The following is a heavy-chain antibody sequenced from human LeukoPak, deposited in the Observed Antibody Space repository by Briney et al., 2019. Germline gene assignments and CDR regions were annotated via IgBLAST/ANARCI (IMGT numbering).Heavy chain of an antibody. CDR3: AKGQYGGHSPIEY. CDR1: TFTSSTYG. D-gene: IGHD4-23*01. CDR2: IGGSSGST. J-gene: IGHJ4*02. Sequence: PGGSLRLSCAASTFTSSTYGMSWVRQAPGKGLEWVSAIGGSSGSTHYADSVKGRFTISRDDSKNTLYLHMNSLRAEDTAIYYCAKGQYGGHSPIEYWGQGTLVTVSS. V-gene: IGHV3-23*01.